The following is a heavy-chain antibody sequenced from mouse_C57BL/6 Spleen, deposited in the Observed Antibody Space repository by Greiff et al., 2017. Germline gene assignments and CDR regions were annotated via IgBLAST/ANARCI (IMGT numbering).Heavy chain of an antibody. J-gene: IGHJ1*03. CDR2: IEPSDSYT. D-gene: IGHD1-1*01. V-gene: IGHV1-69*01. CDR1: GYTFTSYW. CDR3: ATSYYGSSYWYFDV. Sequence: QVQLQQPGAELVMPGASVKLSCKASGYTFTSYWMHWVKQRPGQGLEWIGEIEPSDSYTNYNQKFKGKSTLTVDKSSSIAYMQLSSLTSEDSSVYYCATSYYGSSYWYFDVWGTGTTVTVSS.